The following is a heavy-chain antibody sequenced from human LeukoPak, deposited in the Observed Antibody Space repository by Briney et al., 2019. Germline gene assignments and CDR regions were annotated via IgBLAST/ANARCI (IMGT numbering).Heavy chain of an antibody. Sequence: SETLSLTCTVSGGSISSYYWSWIRQPPGKGLEWIGYIYYSGSTNYNPSLKSRVTISVDTSKNQFSLKLSSVTAADTAVYYCAREYMWWPSRPESSPRAFDIWGRGTMVTVSS. V-gene: IGHV4-59*01. CDR1: GGSISSYY. D-gene: IGHD2-21*01. CDR2: IYYSGST. J-gene: IGHJ3*02. CDR3: AREYMWWPSRPESSPRAFDI.